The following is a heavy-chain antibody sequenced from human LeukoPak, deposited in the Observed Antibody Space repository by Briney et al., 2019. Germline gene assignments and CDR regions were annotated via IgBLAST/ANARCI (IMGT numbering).Heavy chain of an antibody. CDR2: ISSSSTYI. CDR1: GFSFSSFS. V-gene: IGHV3-21*01. J-gene: IGHJ4*02. Sequence: PGGSLRLSCAASGFSFSSFSMNWVCQAPGKGLEWVSSISSSSTYIYYADSVNGRFTISRDNAKKSLYLQMNSLRAEDTAVYYCASTLDYSAPDYWGQGTLVTVSS. CDR3: ASTLDYSAPDY. D-gene: IGHD4/OR15-4a*01.